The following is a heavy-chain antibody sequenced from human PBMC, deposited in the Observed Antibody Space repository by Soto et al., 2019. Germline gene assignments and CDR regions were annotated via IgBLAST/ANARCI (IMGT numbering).Heavy chain of an antibody. CDR1: GFTFSSYA. J-gene: IGHJ5*02. Sequence: EVQLLESGGGLVQPGGSLRLSCAASGFTFSSYAMSWVRQAPGKGLEWVSAISGSGDSTYYADSVKVRFTISRDNSPNTLFLQMITLRAADTGVYYCAIESWQYSGSTENWFDPWGQCTLVTVSS. CDR3: AIESWQYSGSTENWFDP. V-gene: IGHV3-23*01. CDR2: ISGSGDST. D-gene: IGHD5-12*01.